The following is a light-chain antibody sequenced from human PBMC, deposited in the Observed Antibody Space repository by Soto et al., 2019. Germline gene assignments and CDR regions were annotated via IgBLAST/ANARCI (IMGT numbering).Light chain of an antibody. CDR1: QSVNSNY. Sequence: EIVLTQSPGTLSLSPGERATLSCRASQSVNSNYLAWYQQKPGQAPRLLIYAASSRATGIPQRFSGSGSGTDFTLTISRLEPEDFAVYYCQQYGSSPAFGQGTKLEIK. V-gene: IGKV3-20*01. CDR2: AAS. CDR3: QQYGSSPA. J-gene: IGKJ2*01.